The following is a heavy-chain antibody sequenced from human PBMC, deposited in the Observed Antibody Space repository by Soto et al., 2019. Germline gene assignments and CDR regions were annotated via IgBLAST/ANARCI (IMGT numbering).Heavy chain of an antibody. D-gene: IGHD2-15*01. CDR3: AKVLPAGYCSGGSCYLTAFDI. CDR2: ISGSGGST. J-gene: IGHJ3*02. CDR1: GFTFSSYA. V-gene: IGHV3-23*01. Sequence: EVQLLESGGGLVQPGGSLRLSCAASGFTFSSYAMSWVRQAPGKGLEWGSAISGSGGSTYYADSVKGRFTISRDNSKNTLYLQMNSLRAEDTAVYYCAKVLPAGYCSGGSCYLTAFDIWGQGTMVTVSS.